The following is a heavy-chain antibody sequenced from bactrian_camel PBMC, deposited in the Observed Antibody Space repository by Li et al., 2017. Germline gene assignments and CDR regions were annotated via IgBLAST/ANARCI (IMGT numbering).Heavy chain of an antibody. D-gene: IGHD2*01. CDR3: TTGEWFFVMHKY. CDR2: INSRGDT. Sequence: VQLVESGGGSLQTGGSLTLSCGVSGFIFRSYYISWVRQAPGKEREGVAAINSRGDTNYADPVKGRFTISRDNAKNTVYLQMNRLKSEDTALYYCTTGEWFFVMHKYWGQGTQVTVS. V-gene: IGHV3S40*01. J-gene: IGHJ4*01. CDR1: GFIFRSYY.